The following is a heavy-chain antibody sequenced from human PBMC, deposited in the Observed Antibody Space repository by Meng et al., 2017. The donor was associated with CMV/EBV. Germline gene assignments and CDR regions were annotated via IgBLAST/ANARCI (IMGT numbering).Heavy chain of an antibody. V-gene: IGHV3-21*01. CDR3: ARDLTTVTYFPTWFDP. Sequence: GGSLRLSCAASGFTFSSYSMNWVRQAPGKGLEWVSSISSSSSYIYYADSVKGRFTISRDNAKNSLYLQMNSLRAEDTAVYYCARDLTTVTYFPTWFDPWGQGTLVTSPQ. CDR2: ISSSSSYI. J-gene: IGHJ5*02. CDR1: GFTFSSYS. D-gene: IGHD4-17*01.